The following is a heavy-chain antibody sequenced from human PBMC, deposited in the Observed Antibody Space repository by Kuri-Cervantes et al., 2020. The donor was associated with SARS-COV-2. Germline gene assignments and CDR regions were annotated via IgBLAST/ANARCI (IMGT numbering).Heavy chain of an antibody. CDR1: GGSISSYY. Sequence: SETLSPTCTVSGGSISSYYWSWIRQPPGKGLEWIGYIYYSGSTNYNPSLKSRVTISVDTSKSQFSLKLSSVTAADTAVYYCARHIPYYDFWSGYYDAFDIWGQGTMVTVSS. CDR2: IYYSGST. V-gene: IGHV4-59*08. CDR3: ARHIPYYDFWSGYYDAFDI. D-gene: IGHD3-3*01. J-gene: IGHJ3*02.